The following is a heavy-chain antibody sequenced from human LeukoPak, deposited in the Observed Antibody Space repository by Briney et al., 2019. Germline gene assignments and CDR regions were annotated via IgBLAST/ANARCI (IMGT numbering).Heavy chain of an antibody. Sequence: GGSLRLSCAASGFTFSSYWMHWVRQAPGKGLVWVSRINSDGSSTNYADSVKGRFTISRDNAKNTLHLQMNSLRAEDTAVYYCARDEIGGSFEYWGQGTQVTVSS. CDR2: INSDGSST. J-gene: IGHJ4*02. CDR1: GFTFSSYW. D-gene: IGHD1-26*01. CDR3: ARDEIGGSFEY. V-gene: IGHV3-74*01.